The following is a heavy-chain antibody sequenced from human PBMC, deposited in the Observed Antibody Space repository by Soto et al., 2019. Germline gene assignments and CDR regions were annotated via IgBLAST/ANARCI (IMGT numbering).Heavy chain of an antibody. V-gene: IGHV4-34*01. CDR2: INHSGST. J-gene: IGHJ4*02. D-gene: IGHD6-13*01. CDR1: GGSFSGYY. Sequence: QVQLQQWGAGLLKPSETLSLTCAVYGGSFSGYYWSWIRQPPGKGLEWIGEINHSGSTNYNPSLKSRVSISVDTSKNQFSLKLSSVTAADTAVYYCARGLKQQLDYFDYWGQGTLVTVSS. CDR3: ARGLKQQLDYFDY.